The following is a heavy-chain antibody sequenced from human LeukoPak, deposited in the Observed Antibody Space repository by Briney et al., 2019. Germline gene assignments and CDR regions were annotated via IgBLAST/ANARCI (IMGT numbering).Heavy chain of an antibody. J-gene: IGHJ6*03. D-gene: IGHD1-1*01. CDR1: SGSISDSNFY. Sequence: SETLSLTCTVSSGSISDSNFYWGWIRQPPGKGLEWIGYIYYSGSTNYNPSLKSRVTISLDTSKNQFSLKLSSVTAADTAVYYCARAVQLERPPPLIGYYYMDVWGKGTTVTVS. CDR3: ARAVQLERPPPLIGYYYMDV. V-gene: IGHV4-61*05. CDR2: IYYSGST.